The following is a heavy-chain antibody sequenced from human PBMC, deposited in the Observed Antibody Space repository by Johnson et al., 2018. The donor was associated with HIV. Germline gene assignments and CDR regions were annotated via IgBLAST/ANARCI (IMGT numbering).Heavy chain of an antibody. J-gene: IGHJ3*02. CDR3: ARPSDYYGSGRVDAFDI. CDR2: IYSGGST. D-gene: IGHD3-10*01. Sequence: VQLVESGGGLVQPGGSLRLSCAASGFTVSSNYMSWVRQAPGKGLEWVSVIYSGGSTYYADSVKGRFTISRDNSTNTLYLQMNSLRAEDTAVYYCARPSDYYGSGRVDAFDIWGQGTMVTVSS. V-gene: IGHV3-66*02. CDR1: GFTVSSNY.